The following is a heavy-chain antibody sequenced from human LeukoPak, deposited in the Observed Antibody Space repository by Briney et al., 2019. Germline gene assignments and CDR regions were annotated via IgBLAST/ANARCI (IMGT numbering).Heavy chain of an antibody. D-gene: IGHD3-22*01. CDR3: ARSYYYDSSGYRIWRWADAFDI. CDR2: IYYSGST. CDR1: GGSIIRGRYY. V-gene: IGHV4-39*01. J-gene: IGHJ3*02. Sequence: SETLSLTCTVPGGSIIRGRYYWGWIRQPPGKGMVWFGSIYYSGSTYYNRSFKSRDTISVDTSKNQVSLKLSSVTAADTAVYYCARSYYYDSSGYRIWRWADAFDIWGQGTMVTVSS.